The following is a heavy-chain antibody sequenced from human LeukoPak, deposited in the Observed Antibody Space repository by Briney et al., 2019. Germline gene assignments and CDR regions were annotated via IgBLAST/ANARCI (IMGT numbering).Heavy chain of an antibody. CDR2: IWYDGSNK. CDR1: GFTFSSYG. CDR3: AKDFWVYGDYDVNWFDP. J-gene: IGHJ5*02. Sequence: GGSLRLSYAASGFTFSSYGMHWVRQAPGKGLEGVAVIWYDGSNKYYADSVKGRFTISRDNSNNTLYLQMNSLRAEDTAVYYCAKDFWVYGDYDVNWFDPWGQGTLVTVSS. V-gene: IGHV3-33*06. D-gene: IGHD4-17*01.